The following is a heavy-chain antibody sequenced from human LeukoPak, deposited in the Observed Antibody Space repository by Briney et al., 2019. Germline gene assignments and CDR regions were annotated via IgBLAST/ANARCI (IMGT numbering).Heavy chain of an antibody. Sequence: SETLSLTCTVSGGSISSYYWSWIRQPPGKGLEWIGYIYYSGSTNYNPSLRSRVTISVDTSKNQFSLKLSSVTAADTAVYYCARGGYGDYVDGTLYNWFDPWGQGTLVTVSS. CDR3: ARGGYGDYVDGTLYNWFDP. J-gene: IGHJ5*02. V-gene: IGHV4-59*01. CDR1: GGSISSYY. CDR2: IYYSGST. D-gene: IGHD4-17*01.